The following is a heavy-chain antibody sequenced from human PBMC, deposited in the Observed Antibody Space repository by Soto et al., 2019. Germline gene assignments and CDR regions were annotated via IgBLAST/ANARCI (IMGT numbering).Heavy chain of an antibody. CDR3: ARGGGYNYLNWFDP. CDR2: ISYDGSNK. D-gene: IGHD5-12*01. V-gene: IGHV3-30-3*01. Sequence: QVQLVESGGGVVQPGRSLRLSCAASGFTFSSYAMHWVRQAPGKGLEWVAVISYDGSNKYYADSVKGRFTISRDNSKSTLYLQMNSLRAEDTAVDYCARGGGYNYLNWFDPWGQGTLVTVSS. J-gene: IGHJ5*02. CDR1: GFTFSSYA.